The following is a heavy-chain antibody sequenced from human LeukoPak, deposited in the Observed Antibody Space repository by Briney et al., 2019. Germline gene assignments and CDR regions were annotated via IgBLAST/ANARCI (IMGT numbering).Heavy chain of an antibody. CDR3: ARGYEPGYSRGWSIFDF. Sequence: SVKVSCKISGYTLTELSMQWVRQAPGKGLEWMGGFDPEDGETIYAQKFQGRVTMPEDTSTDTAYMELSSLRSEDTAVYYCARGYEPGYSRGWSIFDFWGQGALATVSS. CDR2: FDPEDGET. V-gene: IGHV1-24*01. CDR1: GYTLTELS. J-gene: IGHJ4*02. D-gene: IGHD6-19*01.